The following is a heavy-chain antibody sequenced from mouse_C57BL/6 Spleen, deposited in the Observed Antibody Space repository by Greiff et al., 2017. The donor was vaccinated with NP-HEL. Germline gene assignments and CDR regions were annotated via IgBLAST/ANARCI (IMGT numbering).Heavy chain of an antibody. CDR3: ARGQLRLDY. Sequence: EVQLQQSGPELVKPGASVKISCKASGYTFTDYYMNWVKQSHGKSLEWIGDINPNNGGTSYNQKFKGKATLTVDKSSSTAYMELRSLTSEDSAVYYCARGQLRLDYWGQGTTRTVSS. D-gene: IGHD3-2*02. V-gene: IGHV1-26*01. J-gene: IGHJ2*01. CDR1: GYTFTDYY. CDR2: INPNNGGT.